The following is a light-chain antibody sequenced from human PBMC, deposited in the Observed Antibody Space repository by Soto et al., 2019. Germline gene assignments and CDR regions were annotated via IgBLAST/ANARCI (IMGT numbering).Light chain of an antibody. CDR3: QQTTSFPFT. CDR1: QGISRW. Sequence: IQMTQSPSSVSASVGDRVTITCRGSQGISRWLAWYQQKPGKAPKLLIYTASRLPSRLPSRFSGRGAGTDFTLTISSVQPEDFATYYCQQTTSFPFTFGAGTKMDIK. CDR2: TAS. V-gene: IGKV1-12*01. J-gene: IGKJ3*01.